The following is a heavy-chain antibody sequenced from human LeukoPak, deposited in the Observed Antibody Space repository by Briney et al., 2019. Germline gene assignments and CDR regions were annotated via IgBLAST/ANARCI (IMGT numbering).Heavy chain of an antibody. CDR3: ARSPQVRGYFDY. CDR2: ISYDGSNK. J-gene: IGHJ4*02. V-gene: IGHV3-30-3*01. CDR1: GFTFSSYA. D-gene: IGHD1-1*01. Sequence: PGGSLRLSCAASGFTFSSYAMHWVRQAPGKGLEWVAVISYDGSNKYYADSVKGRFTISRDNSKNTLYLQMNSLRAEDTAAYYCARSPQVRGYFDYWGQGTLVTVSS.